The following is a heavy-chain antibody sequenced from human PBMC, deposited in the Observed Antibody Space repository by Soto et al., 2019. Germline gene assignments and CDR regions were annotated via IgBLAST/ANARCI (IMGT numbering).Heavy chain of an antibody. CDR2: INPSSGTT. V-gene: IGHV1-46*01. CDR3: ARSVAVPGAHIDY. CDR1: GYRVTTYY. Sequence: XXSVKVAYKASGYRVTTYYIHWVRQAPGQGLEWLGVINPSSGTTSYLKKLQGRVTMTRDTATSTVYMELSSLRSDDTAVYFCARSVAVPGAHIDYWGQGTQVTVSS. D-gene: IGHD6-19*01. J-gene: IGHJ4*02.